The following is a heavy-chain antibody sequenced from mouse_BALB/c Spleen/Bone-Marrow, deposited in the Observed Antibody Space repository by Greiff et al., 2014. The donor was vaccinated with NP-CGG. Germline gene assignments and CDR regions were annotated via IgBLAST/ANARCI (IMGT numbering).Heavy chain of an antibody. CDR3: ARSFTTVVATPFDY. J-gene: IGHJ2*01. CDR1: GFSLTGYG. V-gene: IGHV2-6-7*01. Sequence: VQLQQSGPGLVAPSQSLSITCTVSGFSLTGYGVNWVRQPPGKGLEWLGMIWGDGSTDYNSVLKSRLNISKDNPKSQVFLKMNSLQTDDTARYYCARSFTTVVATPFDYWVQGTTLTVSS. D-gene: IGHD1-1*01. CDR2: IWGDGST.